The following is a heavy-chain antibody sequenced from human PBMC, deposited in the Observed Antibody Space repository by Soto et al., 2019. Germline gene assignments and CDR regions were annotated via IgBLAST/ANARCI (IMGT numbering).Heavy chain of an antibody. CDR2: IYSGGRT. V-gene: IGHV3-66*01. J-gene: IGHJ4*02. D-gene: IGHD3-10*01. Sequence: PGGSLRLSCAASGFTVSSNCMSWVRQAPGKGLEWVSIIYSGGRTNYADSVKGRFTISRDNSKNTLYLQMNSLRAEDTAVYYCARSVPGSGNYLFDYWGQGALVTVSS. CDR1: GFTVSSNC. CDR3: ARSVPGSGNYLFDY.